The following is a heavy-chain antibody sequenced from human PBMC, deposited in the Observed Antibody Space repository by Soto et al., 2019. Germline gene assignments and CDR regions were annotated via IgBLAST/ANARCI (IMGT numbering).Heavy chain of an antibody. CDR2: ISSSGSSI. CDR1: GFIFSSYS. CDR3: VRDDKWAFDY. D-gene: IGHD1-26*01. J-gene: IGHJ4*02. Sequence: GGSLRLSCAASGFIFSSYSVNWVRQAPGKGLEWVSYISSSGSSIDYADSVKGRFTISRDNAKKSLYLQMNSLRAEDTAIYYCVRDDKWAFDYWGQGILVTVSS. V-gene: IGHV3-48*01.